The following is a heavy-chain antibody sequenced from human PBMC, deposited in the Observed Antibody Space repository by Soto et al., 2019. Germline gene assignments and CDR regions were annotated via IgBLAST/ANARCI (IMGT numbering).Heavy chain of an antibody. CDR1: GGSISSYY. CDR3: ARDLGYSYGYSPYYYYGMDV. Sequence: SETLSLTCTVSGGSISSYYWSWIRQPPGKGLEWIGYIYYSGSTNYNPSLKSRVTISVDTSKNQFSLKLSSVTAADTAVYYCARDLGYSYGYSPYYYYGMDVWGQGTTVTVSS. V-gene: IGHV4-59*01. D-gene: IGHD5-18*01. J-gene: IGHJ6*02. CDR2: IYYSGST.